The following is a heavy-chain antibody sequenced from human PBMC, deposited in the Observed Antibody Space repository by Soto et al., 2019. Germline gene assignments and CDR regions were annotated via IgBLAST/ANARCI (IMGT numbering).Heavy chain of an antibody. Sequence: SETLSLTCTVSGGSISSYSWSWIRQPPGKGLEWIGYIYYSGSTNYNPSLKSRVTISVDTSKNQFSLKLSSVTAADTAVYYCARVMTTVTNAFDIWGQWTMVTVSS. CDR2: IYYSGST. CDR1: GGSISSYS. V-gene: IGHV4-59*01. D-gene: IGHD4-17*01. J-gene: IGHJ3*02. CDR3: ARVMTTVTNAFDI.